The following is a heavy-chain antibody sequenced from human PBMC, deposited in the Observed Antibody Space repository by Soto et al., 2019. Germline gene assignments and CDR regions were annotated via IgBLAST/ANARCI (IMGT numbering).Heavy chain of an antibody. CDR2: IYHSGST. V-gene: IGHV4-30-2*01. CDR3: AAGGGLPRYY. CDR1: GGSISSGGYS. D-gene: IGHD5-12*01. Sequence: QLQLQESGSGLVKPSQPLSLTCAVSGGSISSGGYSWSWIRQPPGKGLEWIGYIYHSGSTYYNPSLKSRVAISLDRSKNQSSLTLRSVPAADTAVYYCAAGGGLPRYYWGQGTLVTVSS. J-gene: IGHJ4*02.